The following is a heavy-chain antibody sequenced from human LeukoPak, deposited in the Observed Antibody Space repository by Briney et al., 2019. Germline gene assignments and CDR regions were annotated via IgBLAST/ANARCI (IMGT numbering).Heavy chain of an antibody. CDR2: INPNSGGT. Sequence: ASVKVSCKASGYTFTGYYMHWVRQAPGQGFEWMGWINPNSGGTNYAQKLQGRVTMTRDTSISTAYMELSRLRSDDTAVYYCARVRDSAGNYYYYGMDVWGQGTTVTVSS. D-gene: IGHD6-19*01. CDR3: ARVRDSAGNYYYYGMDV. J-gene: IGHJ6*02. V-gene: IGHV1-2*02. CDR1: GYTFTGYY.